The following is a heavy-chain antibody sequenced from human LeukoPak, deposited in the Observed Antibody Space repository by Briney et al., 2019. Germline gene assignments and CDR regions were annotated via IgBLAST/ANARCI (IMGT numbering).Heavy chain of an antibody. CDR3: AKVSGGGLYYDGMDV. Sequence: GGSLRLSCAASGFTFSSYSMNWVRQAPGKGLEWVSSISSSSSYIYYADSVKGRFTISRDSSKNTLYLQMNSLRAEDTAVYYCAKVSGGGLYYDGMDVWGQGTTVTVSS. V-gene: IGHV3-21*04. D-gene: IGHD1-14*01. CDR1: GFTFSSYS. CDR2: ISSSSSYI. J-gene: IGHJ6*02.